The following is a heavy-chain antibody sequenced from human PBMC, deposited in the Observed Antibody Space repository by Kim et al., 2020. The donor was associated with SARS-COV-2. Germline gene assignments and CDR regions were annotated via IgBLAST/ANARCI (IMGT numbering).Heavy chain of an antibody. CDR2: MNPNDGNT. CDR1: GYTFTSYD. Sequence: ASVKVSCKASGYTFTSYDINWVRQATGQGLEWMGWMNPNDGNTGYAQKFQGRVTMTRNTSISTAYMELSSLRSEDTAVYYCARYRYDFSSDYYTFYGLDVWGQGTTVTVSS. CDR3: ARYRYDFSSDYYTFYGLDV. J-gene: IGHJ6*02. D-gene: IGHD3-3*01. V-gene: IGHV1-8*01.